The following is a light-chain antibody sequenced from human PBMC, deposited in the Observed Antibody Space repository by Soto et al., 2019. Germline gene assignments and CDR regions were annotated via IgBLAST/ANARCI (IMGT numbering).Light chain of an antibody. CDR2: GAS. CDR3: QQYGDSPIT. CDR1: QSIRDNY. Sequence: EIALTQSPGTLSLCPGERATLYGIASQSIRDNYLAWYQQRPGQSPRLLISGASNRATGIPDRFSGSGSATDFTLTISRLEPEDFALYYCQQYGDSPITFGQGTRLEI. V-gene: IGKV3-20*01. J-gene: IGKJ5*01.